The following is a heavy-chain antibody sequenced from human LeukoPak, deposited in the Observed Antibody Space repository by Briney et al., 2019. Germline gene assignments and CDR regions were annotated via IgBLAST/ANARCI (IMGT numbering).Heavy chain of an antibody. D-gene: IGHD3-9*01. CDR3: ARGPALAYDILTGYYTSESYFDY. CDR2: ISSSGSTI. CDR1: GFTFSSYE. J-gene: IGHJ4*02. Sequence: PGGSLRLSCAASGFTFSSYEMNWVRQAPGKGLEWVSYISSSGSTIYYADSVKGRFTISRDNAKNSLYLQMNSLRAEDTAVYYCARGPALAYDILTGYYTSESYFDYWGQGTLVTVSS. V-gene: IGHV3-48*03.